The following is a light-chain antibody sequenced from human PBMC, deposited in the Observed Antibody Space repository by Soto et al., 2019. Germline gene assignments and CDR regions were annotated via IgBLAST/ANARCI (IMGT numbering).Light chain of an antibody. CDR2: SNN. Sequence: QSVLTQPPSASGTPGQRVTISCSGSSSNIGSNTVNWYQQLPGTAPKLLIYSNNQRPSGVPDRFSGSKSGPSASLAISGLQSEDESEYYCAAWDDSLNGLVFCGGTTLTVL. CDR3: AAWDDSLNGLV. CDR1: SSNIGSNT. V-gene: IGLV1-44*01. J-gene: IGLJ3*02.